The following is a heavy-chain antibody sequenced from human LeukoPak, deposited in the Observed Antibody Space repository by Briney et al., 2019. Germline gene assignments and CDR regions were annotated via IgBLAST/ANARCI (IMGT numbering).Heavy chain of an antibody. CDR2: IIPIFGTA. J-gene: IGHJ5*02. V-gene: IGHV1-69*06. CDR3: ARAYCSGGSCYPGFDP. D-gene: IGHD2-15*01. Sequence: PGGSLRLSCAASGFTFSSYAISWVRQAPGQGLEWMGRIIPIFGTANYAQKFQGRVTITADKSTSTAYMELSSLRSEDTAVYYCARAYCSGGSCYPGFDPWGQGTLVTVSS. CDR1: GFTFSSYA.